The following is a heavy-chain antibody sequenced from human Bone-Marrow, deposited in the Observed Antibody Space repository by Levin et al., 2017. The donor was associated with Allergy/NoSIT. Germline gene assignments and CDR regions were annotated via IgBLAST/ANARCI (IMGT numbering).Heavy chain of an antibody. CDR1: RFTFSSYA. V-gene: IGHV3-23*01. CDR2: ISGSGGGT. CDR3: AKESLHDFWSPLGYGMDV. D-gene: IGHD3-3*01. J-gene: IGHJ6*02. Sequence: RGESLKISCAASRFTFSSYAMSWVRQAPGKGLEWVSGISGSGGGTYYADSVKGRFTISRDNSKNTLYLQMNSLRAEDTAVYYCAKESLHDFWSPLGYGMDVWGQGTTVTVSS.